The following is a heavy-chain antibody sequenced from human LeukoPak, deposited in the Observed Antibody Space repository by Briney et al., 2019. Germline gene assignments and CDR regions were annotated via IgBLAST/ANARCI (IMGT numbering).Heavy chain of an antibody. J-gene: IGHJ4*02. D-gene: IGHD3-10*01. CDR1: GGSITSYY. CDR3: ARHELGVDY. Sequence: SETLSLTCTVSGGSITSYYWHWIRQPPGKGLEWIGYIYYSGSTNYNPSLKSRVTISVDTSKNQFSLKLSSVTAADTAVYYCARHELGVDYWGQGTLVTVSS. CDR2: IYYSGST. V-gene: IGHV4-59*08.